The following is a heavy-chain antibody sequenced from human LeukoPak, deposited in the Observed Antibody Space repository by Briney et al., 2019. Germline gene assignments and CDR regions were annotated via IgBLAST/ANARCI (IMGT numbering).Heavy chain of an antibody. Sequence: GGSLRLSCAASGFTFSSYGMYWVRQAPGKGLEWVAVISYDGSNKYYADSVKGRFTISRDNSKNTLYLQMNSLRAEDTALYYCAKDYNWGRYWGQGALVTVSS. J-gene: IGHJ4*02. CDR1: GFTFSSYG. D-gene: IGHD7-27*01. CDR2: ISYDGSNK. CDR3: AKDYNWGRY. V-gene: IGHV3-30*18.